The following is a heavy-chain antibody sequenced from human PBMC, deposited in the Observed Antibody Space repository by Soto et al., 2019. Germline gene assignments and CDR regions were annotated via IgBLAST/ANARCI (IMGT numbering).Heavy chain of an antibody. D-gene: IGHD2-8*02. CDR2: VTHDGSLY. CDR1: GFTFSSCA. Sequence: QVQLVESGGGVVQPGRSLSLTCVASGFTFSSCAMHWVRQVPGKGLEWLAVVTHDGSLYPYADSVKGRFSISRDNSRKTLYLQMNSLRPEDTAVYYCVKDRSDTWSFDYWGQGTLVTVSS. V-gene: IGHV3-30*18. CDR3: VKDRSDTWSFDY. J-gene: IGHJ4*02.